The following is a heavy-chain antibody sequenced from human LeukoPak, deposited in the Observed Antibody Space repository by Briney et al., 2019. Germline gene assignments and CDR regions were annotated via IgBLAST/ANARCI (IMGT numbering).Heavy chain of an antibody. CDR1: GYSFTTYW. Sequence: ESLKISCKGSGYSFTTYWIGWVRQIPGKGLEWMGIIYPGDSDTRYSPSFQGQVTISADKSIRTAYLKWSSLEASDTAMYYCARQSRNIWYEDYWGQGTLVTVSS. CDR2: IYPGDSDT. J-gene: IGHJ4*02. D-gene: IGHD6-13*01. CDR3: ARQSRNIWYEDY. V-gene: IGHV5-51*01.